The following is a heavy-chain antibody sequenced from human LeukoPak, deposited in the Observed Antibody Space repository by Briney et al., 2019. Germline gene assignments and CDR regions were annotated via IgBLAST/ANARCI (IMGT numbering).Heavy chain of an antibody. CDR3: ARAQWRTYSYYYMDV. J-gene: IGHJ6*03. D-gene: IGHD6-19*01. CDR2: ISAYNGNT. CDR1: GYTFTSYG. Sequence: ASVKVSCKASGYTFTSYGISWVRQAPGQGLEWMGWISAYNGNTNYAQKLQGRVTMTTDTSTSTAYMELRSLRSDDTAIYYCARAQWRTYSYYYMDVWGKGTTVTVSS. V-gene: IGHV1-18*01.